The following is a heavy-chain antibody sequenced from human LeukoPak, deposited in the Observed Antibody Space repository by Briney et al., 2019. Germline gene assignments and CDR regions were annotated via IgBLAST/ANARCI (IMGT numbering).Heavy chain of an antibody. Sequence: GGSLRLSCAASGFTFSSYAMSWVRQAPGKGLEWVSAISGSGGSTYYADSVKGRFTISRDNSKNTLYLQMNSLRAEDTAVYYCAKVGYYDSSGYYYYYMDVWGKGTTVTVSS. V-gene: IGHV3-23*01. CDR3: AKVGYYDSSGYYYYYMDV. CDR1: GFTFSSYA. J-gene: IGHJ6*03. CDR2: ISGSGGST. D-gene: IGHD3-22*01.